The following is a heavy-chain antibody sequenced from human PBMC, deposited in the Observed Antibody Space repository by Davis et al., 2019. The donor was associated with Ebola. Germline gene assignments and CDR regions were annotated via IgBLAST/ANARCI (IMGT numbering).Heavy chain of an antibody. Sequence: GESLKISCSASGFTFSNYTMHWVRQAPGKGLEYVLALSSDGDSAYYADSVKGRFTISRDNSKNTLYLQMSSLRAEDTAVYYCVKTQFLEWSYGMDVWGQGTTFTVSS. CDR2: LSSDGDSA. CDR3: VKTQFLEWSYGMDV. J-gene: IGHJ6*02. V-gene: IGHV3-64D*06. CDR1: GFTFSNYT. D-gene: IGHD3-3*01.